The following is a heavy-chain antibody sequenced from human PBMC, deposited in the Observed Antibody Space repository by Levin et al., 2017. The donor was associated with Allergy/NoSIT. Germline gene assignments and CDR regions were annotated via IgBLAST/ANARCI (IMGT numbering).Heavy chain of an antibody. Sequence: SETLSRTCSVYGGSFSGYSWTWIRQPPGMGLEWIGEVNHDGSANYNPSLQSRVTISLDTSKNQFSLRLSSVTAADTAFYYCARGPLPADEKRKTWYYGMDGWGQGTTVTVSS. CDR1: GGSFSGYS. CDR2: VNHDGSA. D-gene: IGHD2-2*01. V-gene: IGHV4-34*01. CDR3: ARGPLPADEKRKTWYYGMDG. J-gene: IGHJ6*02.